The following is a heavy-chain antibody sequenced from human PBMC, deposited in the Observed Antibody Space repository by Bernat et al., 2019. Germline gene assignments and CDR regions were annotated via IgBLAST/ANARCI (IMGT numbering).Heavy chain of an antibody. CDR2: ISPYNGNT. Sequence: QVQLVQSGAEVKKPGASVRVSCRASGYTFTSYSISWVRQAPGQGLEWMGWISPYNGNTKFAQKVQGRVTMTTETSTSTAYMELRSLRSDDTAVYYCARSWYCSGGSCCGDYWGPGTLVTVS. V-gene: IGHV1-18*01. D-gene: IGHD2-15*01. CDR3: ARSWYCSGGSCCGDY. CDR1: GYTFTSYS. J-gene: IGHJ4*02.